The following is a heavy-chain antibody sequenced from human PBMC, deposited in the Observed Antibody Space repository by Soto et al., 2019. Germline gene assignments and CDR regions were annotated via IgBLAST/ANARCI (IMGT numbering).Heavy chain of an antibody. CDR1: GCSVSSGSYY. D-gene: IGHD2-15*01. CDR2: IYYRGST. V-gene: IGHV4-61*01. Sequence: QVQLQESGPGLVKPSETLSLTCTVSGCSVSSGSYYWSWIRQPPGKGLEWIGYIYYRGSTNYNPSLKSRVTISVDTSKNQFSLKLSSVTAADTAVYYCARETVVRYFDLWGRGTMVTVSS. J-gene: IGHJ2*01. CDR3: ARETVVRYFDL.